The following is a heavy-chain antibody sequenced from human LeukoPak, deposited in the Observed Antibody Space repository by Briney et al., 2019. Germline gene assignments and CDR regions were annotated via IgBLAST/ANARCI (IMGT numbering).Heavy chain of an antibody. CDR3: ATGKANFWSGYWGPFDI. CDR1: GYTFTSDG. Sequence: GASVKVSCKPSGYTFTSDGVSWVRLAPGQGLEWMAWISPYNGNTNYAQKFQGRVTMTTDTSTSTAYMELKSLRSDDTAVYYCATGKANFWSGYWGPFDIWGQGTMVTVSS. CDR2: ISPYNGNT. D-gene: IGHD3-3*01. J-gene: IGHJ3*02. V-gene: IGHV1-18*01.